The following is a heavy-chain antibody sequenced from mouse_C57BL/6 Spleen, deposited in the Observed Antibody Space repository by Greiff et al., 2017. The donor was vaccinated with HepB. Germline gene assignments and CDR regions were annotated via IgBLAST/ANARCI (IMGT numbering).Heavy chain of an antibody. D-gene: IGHD2-5*01. J-gene: IGHJ3*01. V-gene: IGHV1-55*01. CDR3: ARSLDYSNYGFAD. Sequence: QVQLQQPGAELVKPGASVKMSCKASGYTFTSYWITWVKQRPGQGLEWIGDIYPGSGSTNYNEKFKSKATLTVDTSSSTAYMQLSSLKSEDSAVYYCARSLDYSNYGFADWGQGTLVTVSA. CDR2: IYPGSGST. CDR1: GYTFTSYW.